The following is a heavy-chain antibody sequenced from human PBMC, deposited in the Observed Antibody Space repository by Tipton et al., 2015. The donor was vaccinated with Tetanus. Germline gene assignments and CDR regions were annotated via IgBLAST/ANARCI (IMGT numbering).Heavy chain of an antibody. Sequence: SLRLSCAASGFAFNDYFMTWLRQAPGKGLEWVSYISSSSQTIYVAHSVQGRMSVSRDNDKKSVFLHMTGLRAEDTAVYYCGRMIRGVILTRVIASWGQGALVTVSS. CDR3: GRMIRGVILTRVIAS. J-gene: IGHJ4*02. CDR1: GFAFNDYF. CDR2: ISSSSQTI. V-gene: IGHV3-11*01. D-gene: IGHD3-10*01.